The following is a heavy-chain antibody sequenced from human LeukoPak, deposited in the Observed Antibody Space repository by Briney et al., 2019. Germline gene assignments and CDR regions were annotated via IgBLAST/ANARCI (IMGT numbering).Heavy chain of an antibody. CDR1: GFTFDDYA. Sequence: AGGSLRLSCAASGFTFDDYAMHWVRQAPGKGLEWVSGISWSSANIAYVDSVRGRFTITRDNARNSVFLQMNSLRAEDTAVYYCAREDGYCSGGNCYSYFDSWGQGTLVTVSS. V-gene: IGHV3-9*01. CDR3: AREDGYCSGGNCYSYFDS. D-gene: IGHD2-15*01. J-gene: IGHJ4*02. CDR2: ISWSSANI.